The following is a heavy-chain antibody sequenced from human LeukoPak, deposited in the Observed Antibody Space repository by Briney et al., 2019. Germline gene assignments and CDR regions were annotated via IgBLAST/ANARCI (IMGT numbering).Heavy chain of an antibody. J-gene: IGHJ4*02. D-gene: IGHD5/OR15-5a*01. Sequence: PGESLQISCQGSGYRFTTYWIGWVRQVTGKGLEWMGIIYPGEYNTRYSPSRQGQVTITDEKSISTAYLLWSSLKASDTALYYCARSHIVSATAFDYWGQGTLVTVSS. CDR1: GYRFTTYW. V-gene: IGHV5-51*01. CDR2: IYPGEYNT. CDR3: ARSHIVSATAFDY.